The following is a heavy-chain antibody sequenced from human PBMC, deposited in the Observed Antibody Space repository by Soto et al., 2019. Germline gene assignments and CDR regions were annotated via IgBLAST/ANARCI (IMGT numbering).Heavy chain of an antibody. Sequence: GGSLRLSCAASGFTFSSYSMNWVRQAPGKGLEWVSSISSSSSYIYYADSVKGRFTISRDNAKNSLYLQMNSLRAEDTAVYYCASARDESSSWFDAFDIWGQGTMVTVSS. D-gene: IGHD6-13*01. CDR2: ISSSSSYI. V-gene: IGHV3-21*01. CDR3: ASARDESSSWFDAFDI. CDR1: GFTFSSYS. J-gene: IGHJ3*02.